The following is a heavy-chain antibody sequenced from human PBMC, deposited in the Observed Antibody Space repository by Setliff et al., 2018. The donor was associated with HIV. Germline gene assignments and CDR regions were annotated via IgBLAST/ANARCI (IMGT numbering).Heavy chain of an antibody. D-gene: IGHD3-3*01. V-gene: IGHV4-34*01. Sequence: ETLSLTCAVYGGSFSGYYWSWIRQPPGKGLEWIGEINHSGSTNYNPSLKSRVSISVDPSKNQFSLQLISVTAADTAVYWCARGTFGIATPGVYFDYWGQGRLVTVSS. CDR2: INHSGST. J-gene: IGHJ4*02. CDR1: GGSFSGYY. CDR3: ARGTFGIATPGVYFDY.